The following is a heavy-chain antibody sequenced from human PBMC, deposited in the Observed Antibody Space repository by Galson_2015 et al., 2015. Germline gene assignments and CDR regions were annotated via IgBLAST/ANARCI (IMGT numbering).Heavy chain of an antibody. CDR1: GYTFIIYA. CDR2: INVGSGNT. CDR3: VRGGDPRY. V-gene: IGHV1-3*01. J-gene: IGHJ4*02. Sequence: SVKVSCKASGYTFIIYAMNWVRQAPGQGLEWMGWINVGSGNTKYSESFQGRITLTRDTSASAVYMELSSLRSEDTSVYYCVRGGDPRYWGQGTLVTVSS. D-gene: IGHD2-21*01.